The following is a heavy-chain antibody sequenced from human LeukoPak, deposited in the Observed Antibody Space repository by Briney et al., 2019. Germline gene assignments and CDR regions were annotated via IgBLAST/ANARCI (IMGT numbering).Heavy chain of an antibody. J-gene: IGHJ6*03. CDR2: ISGDGGST. V-gene: IGHV3-43*02. CDR1: GFTFNDYA. D-gene: IGHD3-3*01. Sequence: PGGSLRLSXAASGFTFNDYAMHWVRQTPGKGLEWLSLISGDGGSTYYADSVKGRFTISRDNSKNSLYLQMNSLRTEDTALYYCAKEDYAFWSGSRSYYYYYYMDVWGKGTTVTVSS. CDR3: AKEDYAFWSGSRSYYYYYYMDV.